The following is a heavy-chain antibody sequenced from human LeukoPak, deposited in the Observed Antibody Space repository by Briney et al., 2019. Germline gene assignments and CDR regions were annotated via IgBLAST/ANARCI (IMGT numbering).Heavy chain of an antibody. V-gene: IGHV1-2*02. CDR2: INPNSGGT. CDR1: GYTFTGYY. CDR3: AVLWFGELLYPPQDY. D-gene: IGHD3-10*01. Sequence: ASVKVSCKASGYTFTGYYMHWVRQAPGQGLEWMGWINPNSGGTNYAQKFQGRVTMTRDTSISTAYMELSRLRSDDTAVYYCAVLWFGELLYPPQDYWGQGPLVTVSS. J-gene: IGHJ4*02.